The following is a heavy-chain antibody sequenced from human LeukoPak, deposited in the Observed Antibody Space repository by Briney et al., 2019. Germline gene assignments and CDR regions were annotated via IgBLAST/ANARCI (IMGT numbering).Heavy chain of an antibody. V-gene: IGHV3-11*04. CDR1: GFTFSDYY. Sequence: GGSLRLSCAASGFTFSDYYMSWIRQAPGKGLEWVSYISSSGSTIYYADSVKGRFTISRDNAKHSLYLQMNNLRVEDMAVYYLAKNQPIGNNYGYPFDNWGQGTLVTVSS. CDR2: ISSSGSTI. D-gene: IGHD5-18*01. J-gene: IGHJ4*02. CDR3: AKNQPIGNNYGYPFDN.